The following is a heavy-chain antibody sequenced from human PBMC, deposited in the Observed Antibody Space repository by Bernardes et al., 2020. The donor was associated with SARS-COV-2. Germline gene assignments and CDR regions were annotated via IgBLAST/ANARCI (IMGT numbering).Heavy chain of an antibody. V-gene: IGHV1-2*02. CDR3: ARERMKGSGYYY. D-gene: IGHD3-22*01. CDR1: GYTFTGYY. J-gene: IGHJ4*02. CDR2: INPNSGGT. Sequence: ASVKVSCKASGYTFTGYYMHWVRQAPGQGLEWMGWINPNSGGTNYAQKFQGRVTMTRDTSISTAYMELSRLRSDDTAVYYCARERMKGSGYYYWGQGTLVTVSS.